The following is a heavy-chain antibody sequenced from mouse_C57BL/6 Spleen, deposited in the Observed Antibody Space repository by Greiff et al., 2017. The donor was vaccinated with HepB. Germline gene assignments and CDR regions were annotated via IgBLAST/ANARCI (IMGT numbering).Heavy chain of an antibody. CDR2: ISDGGSYT. CDR3: ARDNYDLFAY. J-gene: IGHJ3*01. CDR1: GFTFSSYA. V-gene: IGHV5-4*01. Sequence: EVHLVESGGGLVKPGGSLKLSCAASGFTFSSYAMSWVRQTPEKRLEWVATISDGGSYTYYPDNVKGRFTISRDNAKNNLYLQMSHLKSEDTAMYYCARDNYDLFAYWGQGTLVTVSA. D-gene: IGHD2-4*01.